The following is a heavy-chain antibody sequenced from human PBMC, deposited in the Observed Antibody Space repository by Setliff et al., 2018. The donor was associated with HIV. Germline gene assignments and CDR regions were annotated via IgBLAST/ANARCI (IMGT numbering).Heavy chain of an antibody. CDR3: ARDRQPLSSSGWGSHMDV. CDR1: GFAFSSYH. Sequence: GGSLRLSCAASGFAFSSYHIHWVRQAPGKGLEYVSGIDSDGGSAYYADSVKGRFTISRDNSKNTLYLQMGSQRNEDMAVYFCARDRQPLSSSGWGSHMDVWGQGTTVTVSS. V-gene: IGHV3-64*02. J-gene: IGHJ6*02. CDR2: IDSDGGSA. D-gene: IGHD6-19*01.